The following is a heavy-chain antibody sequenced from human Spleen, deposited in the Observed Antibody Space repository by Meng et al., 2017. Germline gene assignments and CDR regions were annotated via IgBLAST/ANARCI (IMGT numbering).Heavy chain of an antibody. CDR2: ISKDGGNK. J-gene: IGHJ3*01. CDR1: GFIFSTYV. CDR3: AREFHSSGSAGTFDL. Sequence: GESLKISCAASGFIFSTYVMHWVRQAPGKGPEWVALISKDGGNKHYGDSVKGRITISKDSSDNTLYLQMDSLRAEDTAVYYCAREFHSSGSAGTFDLWGQGTVVTVSS. V-gene: IGHV3-30*04. D-gene: IGHD3-22*01.